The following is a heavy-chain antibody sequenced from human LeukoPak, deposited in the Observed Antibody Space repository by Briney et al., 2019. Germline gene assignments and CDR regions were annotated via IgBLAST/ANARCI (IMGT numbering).Heavy chain of an antibody. D-gene: IGHD2-8*01. Sequence: SVKVSCKASGGTFSSYAISWVRQAPGQGLEWMGGIIPIFGTANYAQKFQGRVTITTDESTSTAYMELSSLRSEDTAVYYCAREAGYCTNGVCYSYYYYMDVWGKGTTVTVSS. CDR1: GGTFSSYA. J-gene: IGHJ6*03. V-gene: IGHV1-69*05. CDR3: AREAGYCTNGVCYSYYYYMDV. CDR2: IIPIFGTA.